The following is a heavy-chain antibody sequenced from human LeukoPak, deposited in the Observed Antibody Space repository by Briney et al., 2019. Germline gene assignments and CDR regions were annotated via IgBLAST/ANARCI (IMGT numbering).Heavy chain of an antibody. CDR1: GGSISSYY. J-gene: IGHJ6*03. CDR3: AREYSSFHYYYYYMDV. V-gene: IGHV4-39*07. CDR2: IYYSGST. Sequence: SETLSLTCTVSGGSISSYYWGWIRQPPGKGLEWIGSIYYSGSTYYNPSLKSRVTISVDTSKNQFSLKLSSVTAADTAVYYCAREYSSFHYYYYYMDVWGKGTTVTVSS. D-gene: IGHD6-6*01.